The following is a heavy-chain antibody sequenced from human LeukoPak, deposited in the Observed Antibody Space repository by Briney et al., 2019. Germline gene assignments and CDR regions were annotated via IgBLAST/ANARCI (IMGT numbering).Heavy chain of an antibody. CDR3: AREVKYYDFWSGYKGVAYYYYMDV. J-gene: IGHJ6*03. CDR1: GFTFDDYA. CDR2: ISWNSGSI. D-gene: IGHD3-3*01. Sequence: PGGSLRLSCAASGFTFDDYAMHWVRQAPGKGLEWVSGISWNSGSIGYADSVKGRFTISRDNAKNSLYLQMNSLRAEDTAVYYCAREVKYYDFWSGYKGVAYYYYMDVWGKGTTVTVSS. V-gene: IGHV3-9*01.